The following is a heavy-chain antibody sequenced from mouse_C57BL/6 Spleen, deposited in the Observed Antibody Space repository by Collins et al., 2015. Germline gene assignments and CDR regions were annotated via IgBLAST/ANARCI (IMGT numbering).Heavy chain of an antibody. Sequence: QIQLVQSGPELKKPGETVKISCKASGYTFTNYGMNWVKQAPGKGLKWMGWINTYTGEPTYADDFKGRFAFSLETSASTAYLQINNLKNEDTATYFCARGDYRYDRAMDYWGQGTSVTVSS. J-gene: IGHJ4*01. V-gene: IGHV9-3-1*01. D-gene: IGHD2-14*01. CDR2: INTYTGEP. CDR1: GYTFTNYG. CDR3: ARGDYRYDRAMDY.